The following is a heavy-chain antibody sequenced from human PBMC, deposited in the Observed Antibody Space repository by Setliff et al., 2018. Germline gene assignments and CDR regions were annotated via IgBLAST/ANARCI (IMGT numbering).Heavy chain of an antibody. CDR3: ARGMGSGSYYWFDP. V-gene: IGHV1-69*04. D-gene: IGHD3-10*01. CDR2: IIPILGIA. Sequence: SVKVSCKASGGTFSSYAITWVRQAPGQGLEWMGRIIPILGIANYAQKFQGRVTITADESTSTAYMELSSLRSEDTAVYYCARGMGSGSYYWFDPWGQGTLVTVSS. J-gene: IGHJ5*02. CDR1: GGTFSSYA.